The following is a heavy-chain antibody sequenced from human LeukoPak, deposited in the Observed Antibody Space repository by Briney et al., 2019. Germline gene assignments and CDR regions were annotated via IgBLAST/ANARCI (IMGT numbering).Heavy chain of an antibody. CDR1: GGTLSSYA. CDR3: ARGGIYDILTGYYDY. D-gene: IGHD3-9*01. J-gene: IGHJ4*02. CDR2: IIPIFGTA. Sequence: SVKLSCKASGGTLSSYAISWVRQAPGQGLEWMGGIIPIFGTANYAQTFQGRVTITADESTSTAYMELRSLRSEDAAVYYCARGGIYDILTGYYDYWGQGTLVTVSS. V-gene: IGHV1-69*13.